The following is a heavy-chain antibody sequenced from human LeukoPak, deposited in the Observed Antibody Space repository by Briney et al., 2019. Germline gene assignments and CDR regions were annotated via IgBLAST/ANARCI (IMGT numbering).Heavy chain of an antibody. CDR2: IYYSGST. J-gene: IGHJ6*02. Sequence: SQTLSLTCTVSGGSLSSAGYYWSWVRQHPGKGLEWLGYIYYSGSTYYNPSLKSRVTISGDTSKNQFSLKLSSVTAADTAVYYCARDRLVSPVDSYYGMDVWGQGTTVTVSS. CDR1: GGSLSSAGYY. D-gene: IGHD3-22*01. CDR3: ARDRLVSPVDSYYGMDV. V-gene: IGHV4-31*03.